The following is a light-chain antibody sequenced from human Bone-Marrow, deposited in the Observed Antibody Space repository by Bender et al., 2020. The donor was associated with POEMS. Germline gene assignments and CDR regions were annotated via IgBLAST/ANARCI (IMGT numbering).Light chain of an antibody. CDR1: SSDVGGYNY. CDR3: SSYAGSNSYV. CDR2: EVS. Sequence: QSALTQPPSASGSPGQSVTISCTGTSSDVGGYNYVSWYQHHPGTAPKLMIYEVSKRPSGVPDRFSGSKSGNTASLTVSGLQAEDVAAYYCSSYAGSNSYVFGTGTKVTVL. V-gene: IGLV2-8*01. J-gene: IGLJ1*01.